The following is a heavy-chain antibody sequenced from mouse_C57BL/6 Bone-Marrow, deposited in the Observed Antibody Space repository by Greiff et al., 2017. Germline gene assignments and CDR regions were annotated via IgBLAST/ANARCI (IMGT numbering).Heavy chain of an antibody. J-gene: IGHJ1*03. CDR2: IDPENGDT. CDR3: TTGGRPWYFEV. D-gene: IGHD3-3*01. Sequence: VQLQQSGAELVRPGASVKLSCTASGFNIKDDYMHWVKQRPEQGLAWIGWIDPENGDTEYASKFQGKATISADTTSNTAYLQLSSLTSEDTAVYYSTTGGRPWYFEVWGTGTTVTVSS. CDR1: GFNIKDDY. V-gene: IGHV14-4*01.